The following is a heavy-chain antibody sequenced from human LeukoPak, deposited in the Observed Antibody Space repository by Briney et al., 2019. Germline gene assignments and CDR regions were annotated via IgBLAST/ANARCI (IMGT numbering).Heavy chain of an antibody. V-gene: IGHV3-30-3*01. D-gene: IGHD6-13*01. CDR3: ARGIAAAGTQGTIDY. CDR2: ISYDGSKK. Sequence: PGGSLRLSCAASGFTFSSFAMHWVRQAPGKGLEWMAVISYDGSKKYYAGSVKGRFTISRDNSKNTLYLQMNSLRPEDTAFYYCARGIAAAGTQGTIDYWGQGTLVTVSS. J-gene: IGHJ4*02. CDR1: GFTFSSFA.